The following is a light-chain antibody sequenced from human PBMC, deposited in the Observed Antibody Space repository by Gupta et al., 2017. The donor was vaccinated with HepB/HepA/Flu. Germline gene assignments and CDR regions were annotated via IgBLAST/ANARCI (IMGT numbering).Light chain of an antibody. J-gene: IGLJ2*01. CDR1: SSKVGRNN. Sequence: YVPTPSISVSGTHGQRVTIACSGSSSKVGRNNVNWYQHRPGTAPKLLIYSNDERTSEFPDRVSGSKSDTSAAVAINRLQAEDEADYYCAAWDSSRNVVVFGGGTKLTVL. V-gene: IGLV1-44*01. CDR3: AAWDSSRNVVV. CDR2: SND.